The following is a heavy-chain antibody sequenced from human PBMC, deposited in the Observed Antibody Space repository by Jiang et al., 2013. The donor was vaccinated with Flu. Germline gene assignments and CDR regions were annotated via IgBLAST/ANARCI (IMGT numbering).Heavy chain of an antibody. CDR1: GDSVSSNSAA. Sequence: SQTLSLTCAISGDSVSSNSAAWNWIRQSPSRGLEWLGRTYYRSKWYNDYAVSVKSRITINPDISKNQFSLQLNSVTPEDTAVYYCARDYGIAVAGTRAAYYYYGMDVWGQGTTVTVSS. V-gene: IGHV6-1*01. CDR2: TYYRSKWYN. J-gene: IGHJ6*02. D-gene: IGHD6-19*01. CDR3: ARDYGIAVAGTRAAYYYYGMDV.